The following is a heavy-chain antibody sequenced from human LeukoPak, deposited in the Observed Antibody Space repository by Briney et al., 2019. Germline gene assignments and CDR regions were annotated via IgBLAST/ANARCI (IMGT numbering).Heavy chain of an antibody. D-gene: IGHD3-10*01. CDR2: IKSKTGGCTT. CDR3: AAGTGRTDFDY. Sequence: GGSLRLSCAASGFTFANAWMNSVPQAPGKGLEWVGRIKSKTGGCTTDCAAAVEGSFTISTDDSKNTVFLQMNSLKTEDTGVYYCAAGTGRTDFDYWGQGSLVIVSS. J-gene: IGHJ4*02. CDR1: GFTFANAW. V-gene: IGHV3-15*01.